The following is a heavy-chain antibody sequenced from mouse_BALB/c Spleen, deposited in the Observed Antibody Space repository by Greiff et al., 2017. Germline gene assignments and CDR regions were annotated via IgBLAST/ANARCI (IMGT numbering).Heavy chain of an antibody. CDR2: INPGSGGT. Sequence: QVQLKESGAELVRPGTSVKVSCKASGYAFTDYLIEWVKQRPGQGLEWIGVINPGSGGTNYNEKFKGKATLTADKSSSTAYMQLSSLTSDDSAVYFCAWDGEWLRRLAYWGQGTLVTVSA. V-gene: IGHV1-54*01. CDR1: GYAFTDYL. J-gene: IGHJ3*01. D-gene: IGHD2-2*01. CDR3: AWDGEWLRRLAY.